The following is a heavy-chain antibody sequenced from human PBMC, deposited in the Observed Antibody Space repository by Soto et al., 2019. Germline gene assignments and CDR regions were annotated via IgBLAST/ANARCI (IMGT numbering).Heavy chain of an antibody. V-gene: IGHV4-59*01. J-gene: IGHJ3*02. CDR1: GGSISSYY. Sequence: QVQLQESGPGLVKPSETLSLTCTVSGGSISSYYWSWIRQPPGKGLEWIGYIYYSGSTNYNPSLKGRVTHTGGPAKDQFSLKLSSVTAADTAVYYCARDDYGDYEGAFDIWGQGTMVTVSS. CDR2: IYYSGST. CDR3: ARDDYGDYEGAFDI. D-gene: IGHD4-17*01.